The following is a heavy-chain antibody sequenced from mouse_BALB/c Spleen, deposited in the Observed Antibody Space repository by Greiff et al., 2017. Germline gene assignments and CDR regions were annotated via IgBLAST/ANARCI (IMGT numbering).Heavy chain of an antibody. Sequence: QVQLQQSGAELVRPGSSVKISCKASGYAFSSYWMNWVKQRPGQGLEWIGQIYPGDGDTNYNGKFKGKATLTADKSSSTAYMQLSSLTSEDSAVYFCTYYYGGWFADWGQGTLVTVSA. CDR3: TYYYGGWFAD. V-gene: IGHV1-80*01. J-gene: IGHJ3*01. D-gene: IGHD1-1*01. CDR1: GYAFSSYW. CDR2: IYPGDGDT.